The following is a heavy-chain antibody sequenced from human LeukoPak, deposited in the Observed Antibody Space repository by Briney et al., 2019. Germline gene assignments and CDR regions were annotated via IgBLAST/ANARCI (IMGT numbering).Heavy chain of an antibody. CDR3: GRHVSNGWDYHYGLDV. J-gene: IGHJ6*02. Sequence: SETLSLTCTVSGDSVASTGCYWGWIRQSPGKGLEWIGSAYYTGEIYSTPSLKSRLTISVDTSKNQFALTLTSVTAADTAVYYCGRHVSNGWDYHYGLDVWGQGTTVTVSS. CDR2: AYYTGEI. D-gene: IGHD6-19*01. V-gene: IGHV4-39*01. CDR1: GDSVASTGCY.